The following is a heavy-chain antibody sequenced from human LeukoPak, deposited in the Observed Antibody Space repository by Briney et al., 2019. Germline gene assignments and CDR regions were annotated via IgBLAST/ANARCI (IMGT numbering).Heavy chain of an antibody. CDR1: GYTFTSYA. CDR3: ARIPADSSSYYYISYFDY. V-gene: IGHV1-18*01. CDR2: ISAYNGNT. D-gene: IGHD3-22*01. J-gene: IGHJ4*02. Sequence: GASVKVSCKASGYTFTSYAMNWVRQAPGQGLEWMGWISAYNGNTNYAQKFQGRITMTTDTSTSTAYMELSSLASDDTAVYYCARIPADSSSYYYISYFDYWGQGTLVTVSS.